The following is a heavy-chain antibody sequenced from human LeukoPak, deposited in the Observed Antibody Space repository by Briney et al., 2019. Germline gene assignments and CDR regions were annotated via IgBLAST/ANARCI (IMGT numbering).Heavy chain of an antibody. V-gene: IGHV4-4*07. J-gene: IGHJ5*02. CDR3: ARGAIAVAGTGNWFDP. CDR1: GGSINSYY. D-gene: IGHD6-19*01. CDR2: IYTSGST. Sequence: PSETLSLTCTVSGGSINSYYWSWIRQPPGKGLEWIGRIYTSGSTNYNPSLKSRVTMSVDTSKNQFSLKLSSVTAADTAVYYCARGAIAVAGTGNWFDPWGQGTLVTVSS.